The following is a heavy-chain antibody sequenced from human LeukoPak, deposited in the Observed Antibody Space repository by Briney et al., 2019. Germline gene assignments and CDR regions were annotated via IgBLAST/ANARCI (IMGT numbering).Heavy chain of an antibody. Sequence: PSETLSLTCTVSSGSISTSNYYWGWVRQPPGKALEWIGNIFYSGSTYYNPSLKSRVTISVDTSKNQFSLKLSSVTAADTAVYYCARHAKLRYFDWLLHEGGAFDYWGQGTLVTASS. V-gene: IGHV4-39*01. CDR2: IFYSGST. CDR3: ARHAKLRYFDWLLHEGGAFDY. D-gene: IGHD3-9*01. CDR1: SGSISTSNYY. J-gene: IGHJ4*02.